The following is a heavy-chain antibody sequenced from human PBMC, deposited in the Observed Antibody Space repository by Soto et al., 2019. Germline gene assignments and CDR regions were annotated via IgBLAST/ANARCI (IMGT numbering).Heavy chain of an antibody. J-gene: IGHJ3*02. D-gene: IGHD3-9*01. CDR3: ARGGSNDWQVAFDI. CDR2: INHSGNN. V-gene: IGHV4-34*01. CDR1: GGSFSTYY. Sequence: SETLSLTCVVYGGSFSTYYYNWIRQSPGKGLEWIGEINHSGNNNYSPSLKSRVTMSLDTSKNQFSLKLTSVTAADPAVYPCARGGSNDWQVAFDIWGQGTMGT.